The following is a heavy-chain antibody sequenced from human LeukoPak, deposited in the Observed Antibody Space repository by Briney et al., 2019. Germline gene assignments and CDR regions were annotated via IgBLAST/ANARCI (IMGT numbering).Heavy chain of an antibody. J-gene: IGHJ4*02. D-gene: IGHD6-19*01. CDR2: IYSGGST. V-gene: IGHV3-66*01. Sequence: GGSLRLSCAASGFTVSSNYMSWVRQAPGKGLEWVSVIYSGGSTYYADSVKGRFTISRDNSKNTLYLQMNSLRAEDTAVYYCARDDAVAGTKNDYWGQGTLVTVSS. CDR1: GFTVSSNY. CDR3: ARDDAVAGTKNDY.